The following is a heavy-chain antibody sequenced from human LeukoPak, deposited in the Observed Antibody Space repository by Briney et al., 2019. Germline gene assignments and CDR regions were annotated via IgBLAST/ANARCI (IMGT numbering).Heavy chain of an antibody. CDR3: ARTAYCGGDCPLDY. J-gene: IGHJ4*02. CDR1: GYTFTVDY. Sequence: ASVRVSFKASGYTFTVDYMHWVRQAPGQGLEWMGWINPNSGGTNYAQKFQGRVTMTRDTSISTAYMELSRLRSDDTAVYYCARTAYCGGDCPLDYWGQGALVTVSS. CDR2: INPNSGGT. D-gene: IGHD2-21*02. V-gene: IGHV1-2*02.